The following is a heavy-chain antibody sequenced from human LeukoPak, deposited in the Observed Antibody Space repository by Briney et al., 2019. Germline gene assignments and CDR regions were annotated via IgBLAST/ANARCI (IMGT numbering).Heavy chain of an antibody. J-gene: IGHJ6*03. Sequence: ASVKVSCKASGYTFTCYYMHWVRQAPGQGLEWMGWINPNSGGTNYAQKFQGRVTMTRDTSISTAYMELSRLRSDDTAVYYCARGVAAAGIYYYYYMDVWGKGTTVTVSS. CDR1: GYTFTCYY. D-gene: IGHD6-13*01. CDR3: ARGVAAAGIYYYYYMDV. CDR2: INPNSGGT. V-gene: IGHV1-2*02.